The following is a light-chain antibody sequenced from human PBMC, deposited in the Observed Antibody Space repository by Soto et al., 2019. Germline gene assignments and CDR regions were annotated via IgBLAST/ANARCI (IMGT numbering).Light chain of an antibody. V-gene: IGLV2-23*01. J-gene: IGLJ2*01. CDR1: SSDVGSFNL. Sequence: QAVVTQPASVSGSPGQSITISCTGTSSDVGSFNLVSWYQHHPGKAPKLMIYEDSKRPSGVSNRFSGSKSGSTASLIISGLQAEDEADYYCCSYAGSSILVFGGGTKLTVL. CDR3: CSYAGSSILV. CDR2: EDS.